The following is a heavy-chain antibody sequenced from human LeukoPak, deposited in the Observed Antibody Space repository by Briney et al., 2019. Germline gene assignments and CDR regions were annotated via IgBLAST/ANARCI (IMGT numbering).Heavy chain of an antibody. V-gene: IGHV3-30*03. CDR2: ISYDGSNK. Sequence: GRSLRLSCAASGFTFSSYGMHWVRQAPGKGLEWVAVISYDGSNKYYEDSVKGRFTISRDNSKNTLYLQMNSLRAEDTAVYYCATVRAAPVDYWGQGTLVTVSS. J-gene: IGHJ4*02. CDR1: GFTFSSYG. CDR3: ATVRAAPVDY. D-gene: IGHD6-6*01.